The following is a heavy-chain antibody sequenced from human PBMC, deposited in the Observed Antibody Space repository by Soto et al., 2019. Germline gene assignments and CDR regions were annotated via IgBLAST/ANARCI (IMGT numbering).Heavy chain of an antibody. CDR3: ARAARIAVAGTSYYYYYMDV. CDR1: GYTFTSYD. CDR2: MNPNSGNT. J-gene: IGHJ6*03. D-gene: IGHD6-19*01. V-gene: IGHV1-8*01. Sequence: ASVKVSCKASGYTFTSYDINWVRQATGQGLEWMGWMNPNSGNTGYAQKFQGRVTMTRNTSIRTASMGLSSLRSEDTAVYYCARAARIAVAGTSYYYYYMDVWGKGTTVTVSS.